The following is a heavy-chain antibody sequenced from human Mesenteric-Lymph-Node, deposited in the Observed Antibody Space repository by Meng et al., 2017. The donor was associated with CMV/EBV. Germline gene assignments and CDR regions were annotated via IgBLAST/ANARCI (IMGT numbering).Heavy chain of an antibody. CDR2: ISASDTV. CDR1: GFAFSTNE. V-gene: IGHV3-48*03. D-gene: IGHD3-3*01. CDR3: ARMNYDYWSDYATFFDY. J-gene: IGHJ4*01. Sequence: GSLRLSCVASGFAFSTNEMNWVRQAPGKGLEWVAYISASDTVYYADSVEGRFTVSRDNARNSLFLQMNSLRVDDTAVYYCARMNYDYWSDYATFFDYWGQGTLVTVSS.